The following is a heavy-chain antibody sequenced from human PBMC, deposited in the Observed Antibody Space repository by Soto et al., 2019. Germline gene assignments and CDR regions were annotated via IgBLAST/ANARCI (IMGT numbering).Heavy chain of an antibody. CDR1: GYSFTSYW. CDR2: IYPGDSDT. Sequence: PGESLKISCKGSGYSFTSYWIGWVRQMPGKGLEWMGIIYPGDSDTRYSPSFQGQVTISADKSISTAYLQWSSLKASDTAMYYCARSRHYATFGGVIVGVLFDYWGQGTLVTVSS. V-gene: IGHV5-51*01. CDR3: ARSRHYATFGGVIVGVLFDY. J-gene: IGHJ4*02. D-gene: IGHD3-16*02.